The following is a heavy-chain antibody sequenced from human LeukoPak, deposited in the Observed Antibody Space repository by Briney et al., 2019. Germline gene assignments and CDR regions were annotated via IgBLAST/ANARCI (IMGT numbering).Heavy chain of an antibody. CDR2: INRSEYS. V-gene: IGHV4-39*07. CDR1: GGSISSSSYY. J-gene: IGHJ4*02. Sequence: PSETLSLTCTVSGGSISSSSYYWSWIRQPPGKGLEWIGEINRSEYSNYNPSLKSRVTISVDTSKNQFSLKLTSVTAADTAVYYCASAGGPFDYWGQGALVTVSS. D-gene: IGHD3-16*01. CDR3: ASAGGPFDY.